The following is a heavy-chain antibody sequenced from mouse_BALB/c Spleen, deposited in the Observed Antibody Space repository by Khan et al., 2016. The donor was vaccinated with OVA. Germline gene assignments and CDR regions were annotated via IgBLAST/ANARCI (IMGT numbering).Heavy chain of an antibody. V-gene: IGHV2-9*02. Sequence: QMQLEESGPGLVVPSQSLSITCTVSGFSLTSYGVHWVRQPPGKGLEWLGVLWAGGSTNYNSALMSRLSISKDNSKNQVFLKMNSLQTDDTAMYYCARPYYGSAWFAYWGQGTLVTVSA. CDR3: ARPYYGSAWFAY. CDR2: LWAGGST. J-gene: IGHJ3*01. CDR1: GFSLTSYG. D-gene: IGHD1-1*01.